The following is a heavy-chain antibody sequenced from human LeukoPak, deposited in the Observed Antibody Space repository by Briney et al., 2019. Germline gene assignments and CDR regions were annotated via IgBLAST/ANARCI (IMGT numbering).Heavy chain of an antibody. V-gene: IGHV1-8*01. Sequence: ASVKVSCKASGYTFTSYDINWVRQATGQGLEWMGWMNPNSGNTGYAQKFQGRVTMTRNTSISTAYMELSSLRSEDTAVYYCAREVAERNGDAFDIWGQGAMVTVSS. CDR3: AREVAERNGDAFDI. J-gene: IGHJ3*02. CDR2: MNPNSGNT. CDR1: GYTFTSYD. D-gene: IGHD1-1*01.